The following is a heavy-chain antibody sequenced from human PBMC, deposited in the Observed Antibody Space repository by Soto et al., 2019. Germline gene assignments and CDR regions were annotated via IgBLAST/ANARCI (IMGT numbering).Heavy chain of an antibody. CDR1: GFAFSSFN. CDR3: VRVRNFEFWSDYYNQNYYSYAMDV. CDR2: ISSSSSTT. V-gene: IGHV3-48*02. Sequence: GGSLRLSCAASGFAFSSFNMDWVRQAPGKGLEWISYISSSSSTTYYADSVKGRFTISRDNAKDSLYLQMNSLRDEDTAVYYCVRVRNFEFWSDYYNQNYYSYAMDVWGQGTTVTVSS. J-gene: IGHJ6*02. D-gene: IGHD3-3*01.